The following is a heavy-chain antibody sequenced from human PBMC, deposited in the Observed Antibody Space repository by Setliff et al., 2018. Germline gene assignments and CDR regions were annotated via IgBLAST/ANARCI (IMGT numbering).Heavy chain of an antibody. V-gene: IGHV4-34*01. CDR1: GASVRSHY. D-gene: IGHD6-19*01. J-gene: IGHJ5*02. Sequence: SETLSLTCTVSGASVRSHYWSWIRQPPGKGLEWIGEINHSGNTYYNPSLKSRVTMSVDTSKNQFSLKLTSVTAADTAMYYCARDTSSDWAAWFDPWSQGILVTVSS. CDR2: INHSGNT. CDR3: ARDTSSDWAAWFDP.